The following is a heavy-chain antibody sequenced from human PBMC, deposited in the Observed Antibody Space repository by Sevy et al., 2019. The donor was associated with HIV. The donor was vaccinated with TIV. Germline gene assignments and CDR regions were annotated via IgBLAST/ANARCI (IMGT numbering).Heavy chain of an antibody. J-gene: IGHJ3*02. V-gene: IGHV3-7*01. Sequence: GGSLRLSCAASGFTFSDYWMTWVRQAPGKGLEWVANIKRDESVKHYVDSVKGRFSVSRDNAKNSLYLHMNSLRADDTALYYCARDSSYCSGDKCFDVFDIWGQGTMVTVS. CDR3: ARDSSYCSGDKCFDVFDI. CDR1: GFTFSDYW. D-gene: IGHD2-21*01. CDR2: IKRDESVK.